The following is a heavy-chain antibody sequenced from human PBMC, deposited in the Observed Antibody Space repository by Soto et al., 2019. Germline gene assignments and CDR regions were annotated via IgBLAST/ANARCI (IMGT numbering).Heavy chain of an antibody. CDR2: ISWNSGSI. Sequence: GGSLRLSCSASGFTFSSYAMHWVRQAPGKGLEWVSGISWNSGSIGYADSVKGRFTISRDNAKNSLYLQMNSLRAEDTALYYCAKDTGSSPSYYYGMDVWGQGTTVTVSS. J-gene: IGHJ6*02. V-gene: IGHV3-9*01. CDR3: AKDTGSSPSYYYGMDV. CDR1: GFTFSSYA. D-gene: IGHD6-13*01.